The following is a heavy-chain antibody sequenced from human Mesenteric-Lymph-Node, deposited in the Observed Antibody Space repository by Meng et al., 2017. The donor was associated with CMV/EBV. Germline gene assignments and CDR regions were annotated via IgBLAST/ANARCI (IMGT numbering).Heavy chain of an antibody. J-gene: IGHJ3*02. Sequence: GESLKISCAASGFTSGSTFSNYNMNWVRQAPGKGLEWVSSISTSSTYIYYADSVKGRFTISRDDAKNSLYLQMNSLRAEDTALYYCARNPGTDAFDIWGQGAMVTVSS. CDR3: ARNPGTDAFDI. D-gene: IGHD3-10*01. CDR1: GFTSGSTFSNYN. V-gene: IGHV3-21*01. CDR2: ISTSSTYI.